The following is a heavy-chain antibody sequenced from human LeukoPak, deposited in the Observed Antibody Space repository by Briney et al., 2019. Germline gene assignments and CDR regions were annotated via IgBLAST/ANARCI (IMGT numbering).Heavy chain of an antibody. Sequence: ASVKVSCKASGYTFTPYDIHWVRQAPGQGLEWMGGVNPNSGDTYYAQKFQDRVTMTRDTLITTAYMDLSSLTSDDTAVYYCATHNLNIGGYYSFDPGDQGTLVSVSP. V-gene: IGHV1-2*02. CDR3: ATHNLNIGGYYSFDP. CDR2: VNPNSGDT. J-gene: IGHJ5*02. CDR1: GYTFTPYD. D-gene: IGHD1-26*01.